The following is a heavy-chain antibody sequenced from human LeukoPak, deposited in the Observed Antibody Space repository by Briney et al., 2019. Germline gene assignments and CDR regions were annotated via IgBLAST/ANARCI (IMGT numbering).Heavy chain of an antibody. CDR3: ARDRAYYYGSGSPGWFDP. Sequence: GGSLRLSCAASGFTFSSYWMHWVRQAPGKGLVWVSRINSDGSSTSYADSVKGRFTISRDNAKNTLYLQMNSLRAEGTAVYYCARDRAYYYGSGSPGWFDPWGQGTLVTVSS. CDR2: INSDGSST. J-gene: IGHJ5*02. D-gene: IGHD3-10*01. V-gene: IGHV3-74*01. CDR1: GFTFSSYW.